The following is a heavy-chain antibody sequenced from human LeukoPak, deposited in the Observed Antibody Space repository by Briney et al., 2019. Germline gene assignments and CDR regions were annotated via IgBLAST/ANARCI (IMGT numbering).Heavy chain of an antibody. V-gene: IGHV3-30*18. CDR1: GFTFSSYG. CDR2: ISYDGSNK. D-gene: IGHD3-22*01. J-gene: IGHJ4*02. CDR3: AKGSHYYDTSGYFYYFDY. Sequence: PGRSLRLSCAVSGFTFSSYGMHWVRQAPGKGLEWVAVISYDGSNKYYADSVKGRFTISRDNSKNTLYLQMNSLRAEDTAVYYCAKGSHYYDTSGYFYYFDYWGQGTLVTVSS.